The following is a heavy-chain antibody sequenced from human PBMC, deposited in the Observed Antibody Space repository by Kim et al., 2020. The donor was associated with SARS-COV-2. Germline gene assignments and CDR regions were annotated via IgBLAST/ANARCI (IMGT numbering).Heavy chain of an antibody. Sequence: GGSLRLSCAASGFTFSSYAMSWVRQAPGKGLEWVSAISGSGGSTYYADSVKGRFTISRDNSKNTLYLQMNSLRAEDTAVYYCALGFVGGVDQLSRYGMDVWGQGTTVTVSS. V-gene: IGHV3-23*01. J-gene: IGHJ6*02. D-gene: IGHD3-16*01. CDR3: ALGFVGGVDQLSRYGMDV. CDR2: ISGSGGST. CDR1: GFTFSSYA.